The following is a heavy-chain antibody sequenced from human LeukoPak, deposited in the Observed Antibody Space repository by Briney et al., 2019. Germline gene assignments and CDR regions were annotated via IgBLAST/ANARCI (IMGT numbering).Heavy chain of an antibody. CDR3: AREAATMVRGVIITSYYYYYYMDV. CDR1: GYTLTGDC. J-gene: IGHJ6*03. D-gene: IGHD3-10*01. Sequence: SVKVSCKASGYTLTGDCMHWVRQAPGQGLEWLGWINTKSGATNYAQNFQGRVTMTRDTSMSTTYMELKRLRSDDTAVYYCAREAATMVRGVIITSYYYYYYMDVWGKGTTVTVSS. V-gene: IGHV1-2*02. CDR2: INTKSGAT.